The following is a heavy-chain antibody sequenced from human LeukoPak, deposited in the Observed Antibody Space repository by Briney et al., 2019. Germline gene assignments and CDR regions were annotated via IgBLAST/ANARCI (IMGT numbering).Heavy chain of an antibody. D-gene: IGHD4-11*01. CDR3: ARVGGSNFYNYGMDV. J-gene: IGHJ6*02. CDR1: DDSIGNYY. CDR2: IYFSGST. Sequence: PSETLSLTCTVSDDSIGNYYWSWIRQSPGKGLEWIGYIYFSGSTNYNPSLKRRVTMSVVPSKNQFSLRLTSVTAADTATYYCARVGGSNFYNYGMDVWGQGTTVIVSS. V-gene: IGHV4-59*01.